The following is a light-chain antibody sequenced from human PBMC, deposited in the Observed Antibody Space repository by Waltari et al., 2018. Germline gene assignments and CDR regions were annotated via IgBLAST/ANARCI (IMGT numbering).Light chain of an antibody. CDR2: DAS. Sequence: EIVLTQSPATLSLSPGERVTLSCRASQSVGNYLAWYRQKPGQAPRLLIFDASNRATGIPARFSGSGSGTDFTLTISSLEPEDFAVYYCQQRSNWSPALTFGGGTRVEIK. V-gene: IGKV3-11*01. J-gene: IGKJ4*01. CDR3: QQRSNWSPALT. CDR1: QSVGNY.